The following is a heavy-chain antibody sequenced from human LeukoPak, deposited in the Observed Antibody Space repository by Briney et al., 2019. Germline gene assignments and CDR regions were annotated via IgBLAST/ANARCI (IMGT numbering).Heavy chain of an antibody. CDR3: ARDAQRGFDHSNSLTN. V-gene: IGHV3-33*01. D-gene: IGHD4-11*01. Sequence: GGSLRLSCAASGFIFSHHDMHWVRQAPGKGLEWVAVIWSDSTNRFYADSVKGRFTISRDNSQNTVFLQMNSLRVKDTAIYYCARDAQRGFDHSNSLTNWGHRTRVTVSS. CDR2: IWSDSTNR. CDR1: GFIFSHHD. J-gene: IGHJ4*01.